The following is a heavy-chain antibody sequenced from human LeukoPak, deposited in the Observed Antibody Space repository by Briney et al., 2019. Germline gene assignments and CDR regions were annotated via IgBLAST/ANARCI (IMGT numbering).Heavy chain of an antibody. CDR3: ASHAGLLWFGEGTYFDY. CDR2: ISGSGGST. D-gene: IGHD3-10*01. Sequence: GGSLRLSCAASEFTFSSYAMSWVRQAPGKGLEWVSAISGSGGSTYYADSVKGRFTISRDNSKNTLYLQMNSLRAEDTAVYYCASHAGLLWFGEGTYFDYWGQGTLVTVSS. CDR1: EFTFSSYA. J-gene: IGHJ4*02. V-gene: IGHV3-23*01.